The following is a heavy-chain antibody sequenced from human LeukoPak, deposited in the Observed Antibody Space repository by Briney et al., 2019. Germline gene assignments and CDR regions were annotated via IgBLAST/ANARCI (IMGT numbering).Heavy chain of an antibody. V-gene: IGHV4-39*07. CDR3: ARGDGSGSYYNGWFDP. CDR1: GGSISSSSYY. D-gene: IGHD3-10*01. J-gene: IGHJ5*02. Sequence: SETLSLTCTVSGGSISSSSYYWGWIRQPPGKGLEWIGSIYYSGSTYYNPSLKSRVTISVDTSKNQFSLKLSSVTAADTAVYYCARGDGSGSYYNGWFDPWGQGTLVTVSS. CDR2: IYYSGST.